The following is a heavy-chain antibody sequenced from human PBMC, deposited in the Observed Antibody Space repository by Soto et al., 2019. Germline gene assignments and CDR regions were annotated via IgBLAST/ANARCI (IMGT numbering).Heavy chain of an antibody. CDR1: EDFMRSYY. J-gene: IGHJ6*02. D-gene: IGHD3-9*01. CDR3: ARADYEILTGSYAMDI. CDR2: VSTSGAT. V-gene: IGHV4-4*07. Sequence: SDTPALGCTGSEDFMRSYYGNGIRQHAGKGLEWIGRVSTSGATNYNPSLKSRVTMSVDTSKKQFSLKLTSVTAADTAVYFCARADYEILTGSYAMDIRGQGPTGTLSS.